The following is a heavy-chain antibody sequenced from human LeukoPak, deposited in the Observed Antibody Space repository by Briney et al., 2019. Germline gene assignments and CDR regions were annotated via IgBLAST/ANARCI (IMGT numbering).Heavy chain of an antibody. Sequence: GGSLRLSCAASGFTFSSYAMHWVRQAPGKGLEWVAVISYDGSNKYYADSVKGRFTISRDNSKNTLYLQTNSLRAEDTAVYYCARGATMIVVVTPGAFDIWGQGTMVTVSS. V-gene: IGHV3-30*04. J-gene: IGHJ3*02. CDR2: ISYDGSNK. D-gene: IGHD3-22*01. CDR3: ARGATMIVVVTPGAFDI. CDR1: GFTFSSYA.